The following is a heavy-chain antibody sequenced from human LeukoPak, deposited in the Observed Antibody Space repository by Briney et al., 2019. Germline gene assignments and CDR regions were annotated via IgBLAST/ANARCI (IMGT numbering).Heavy chain of an antibody. CDR3: ARDHEDVYGSGSYKL. D-gene: IGHD3-10*01. J-gene: IGHJ4*02. V-gene: IGHV1-18*01. CDR1: GYPFISFG. Sequence: ASVKVSCKAAGYPFISFGISWVRQAPGQGLEWMGWISAYNGKTEFAQRFQDRVTMTTDTSTTTAYMELRSLRSDDTAMYYCARDHEDVYGSGSYKLWGQGTRVTVSS. CDR2: ISAYNGKT.